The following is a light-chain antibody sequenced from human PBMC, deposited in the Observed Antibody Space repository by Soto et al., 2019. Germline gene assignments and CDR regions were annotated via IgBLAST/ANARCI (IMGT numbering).Light chain of an antibody. V-gene: IGKV1-5*01. CDR1: QTISDS. Sequence: SQTISDSLAWYQQKPGKAPDLLISDVSNLERGVASRFSGSGSGTEFTLTISSMQPDDFATYYCQQYNDWPRTFGQGTKV. CDR2: DVS. J-gene: IGKJ1*01. CDR3: QQYNDWPRT.